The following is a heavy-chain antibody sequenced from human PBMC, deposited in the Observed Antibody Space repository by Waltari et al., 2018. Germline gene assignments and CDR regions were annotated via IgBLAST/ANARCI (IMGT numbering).Heavy chain of an antibody. J-gene: IGHJ6*02. CDR1: GGSFSGYY. Sequence: QVQLQQWGAGLLKPSETLSLTCAVYGGSFSGYYWSWIRQPPGKGLEWIGEINHRGSTNYNPSLKSRVTISVDTSKNQFSLKLSSVTAADTAVYYCARGTQLYYYYYYGMDVWGQGTTVTVSS. CDR3: ARGTQLYYYYYYGMDV. V-gene: IGHV4-34*01. CDR2: INHRGST. D-gene: IGHD2-2*01.